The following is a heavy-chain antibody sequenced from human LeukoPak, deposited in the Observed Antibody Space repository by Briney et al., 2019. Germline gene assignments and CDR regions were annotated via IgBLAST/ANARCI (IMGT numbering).Heavy chain of an antibody. Sequence: ASVKVSCKASGYTFTGYYMHWVRQAPGQGLEWMGRINPNSGGTSYAQKLQGRVTMTRDTSTSTAYMELSRLRSDDTAVYYCARTYYYDSSGYTVPLFDYWGQGTLVTVSS. CDR2: INPNSGGT. CDR1: GYTFTGYY. V-gene: IGHV1-2*06. D-gene: IGHD3-22*01. J-gene: IGHJ4*02. CDR3: ARTYYYDSSGYTVPLFDY.